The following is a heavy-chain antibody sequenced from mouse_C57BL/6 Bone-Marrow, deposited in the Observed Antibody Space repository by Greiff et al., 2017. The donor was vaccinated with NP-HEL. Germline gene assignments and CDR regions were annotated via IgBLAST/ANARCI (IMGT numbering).Heavy chain of an antibody. J-gene: IGHJ2*01. D-gene: IGHD2-2*01. CDR2: IDPENGDT. Sequence: VQLQQSGAELVRPGASVKLSCTASGFNIKDDYMHWVKQRPEQGLEWIGWIDPENGDTEYASKFQGKATITADTSSNTAYLQLSSLTSEDTAVYYCTTGGLRGDYGGQGTTLTVSS. CDR1: GFNIKDDY. V-gene: IGHV14-4*01. CDR3: TTGGLRGDY.